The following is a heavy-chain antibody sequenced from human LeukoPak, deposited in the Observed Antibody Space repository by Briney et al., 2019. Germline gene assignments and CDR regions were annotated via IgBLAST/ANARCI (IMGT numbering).Heavy chain of an antibody. V-gene: IGHV7-4-1*02. J-gene: IGHJ6*02. Sequence: ASVTVSCKASGYTFTSYAMNWVRQAPGQGLEWMGWINTNTGNPTYAQGFTGRFVFSLDTSVSTAYLQISSLKAEDTAVYYCARVHCSGGSCYYYGMDVWGQGTTVTVSS. CDR1: GYTFTSYA. D-gene: IGHD2-15*01. CDR3: ARVHCSGGSCYYYGMDV. CDR2: INTNTGNP.